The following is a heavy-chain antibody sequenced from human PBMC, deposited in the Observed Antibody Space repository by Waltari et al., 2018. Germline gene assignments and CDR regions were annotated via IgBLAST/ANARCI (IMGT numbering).Heavy chain of an antibody. J-gene: IGHJ4*02. Sequence: QVQLQQSGPGLVKPSQTLSLTCAISGDSVSSNSAAWNWIRQSPARGLEWLGRTYYRSKWYNEYAGSVKKRITINPDTSKNPFSLQLNSVTPEDTAVYCCVRDWGSPPRLEYWGQGSLVTVSS. V-gene: IGHV6-1*01. CDR2: TYYRSKWYN. CDR3: VRDWGSPPRLEY. CDR1: GDSVSSNSAA. D-gene: IGHD3-16*01.